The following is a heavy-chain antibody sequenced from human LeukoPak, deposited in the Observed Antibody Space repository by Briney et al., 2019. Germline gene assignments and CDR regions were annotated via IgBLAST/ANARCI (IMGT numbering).Heavy chain of an antibody. CDR1: GGSFSGYY. V-gene: IGHV4-59*08. D-gene: IGHD6-19*01. Sequence: SETLSLTCAVYGGSFSGYYWTWIRQPPGKGLEYIGYIYYTGGTNYTPSLKSRVTISVDTSKNQLSLKLSSVTAADTAVYFCAKYGNRGWVIDNWAQGTLVRVSS. CDR3: AKYGNRGWVIDN. CDR2: IYYTGGT. J-gene: IGHJ4*02.